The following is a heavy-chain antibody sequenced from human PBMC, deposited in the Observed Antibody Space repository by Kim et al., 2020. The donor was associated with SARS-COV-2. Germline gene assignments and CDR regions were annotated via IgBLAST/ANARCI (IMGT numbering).Heavy chain of an antibody. V-gene: IGHV1-69*13. J-gene: IGHJ6*02. CDR2: IIPIFGTA. D-gene: IGHD2-2*01. CDR3: ARPYCSSTSCYSFDFYGMDV. CDR1: GGTFSSYA. Sequence: SVKVSCKASGGTFSSYAISWVRQAPGQGLEWMGGIIPIFGTANYAQKFQGRVTITADESTSTAYMELSSLRSEDTAVYYFARPYCSSTSCYSFDFYGMDVWGQGTTVTVSS.